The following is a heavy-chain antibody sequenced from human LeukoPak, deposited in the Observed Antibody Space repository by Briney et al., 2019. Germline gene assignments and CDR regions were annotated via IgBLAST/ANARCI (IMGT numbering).Heavy chain of an antibody. D-gene: IGHD6-19*01. CDR2: ISGSGGTT. V-gene: IGHV3-23*01. CDR3: AKRALYSSGPKYFDY. Sequence: PGGSLRLSCAASGFTFSSYSMSWVRQAPGKGLAWVSAISGSGGTTYYADSVKGRFTISRDNSKNTLYLQMNSLRAEDTALYYCAKRALYSSGPKYFDYWGQGTLVTVSS. CDR1: GFTFSSYS. J-gene: IGHJ4*02.